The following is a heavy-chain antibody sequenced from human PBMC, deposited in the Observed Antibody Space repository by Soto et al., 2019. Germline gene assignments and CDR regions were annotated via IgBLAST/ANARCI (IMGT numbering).Heavy chain of an antibody. J-gene: IGHJ4*02. V-gene: IGHV4-4*07. D-gene: IGHD6-13*01. CDR3: AREPTGIAAAGSFDY. CDR2: IYTSGST. Sequence: SETLSLTCTVSGGSISSYYWSWIRQPAGKGLEWIGRIYTSGSTNYDPSLKSRVTMSVDTSKNQFSLKLSSVTAADTAVYYCAREPTGIAAAGSFDYWGQGTLVTVSS. CDR1: GGSISSYY.